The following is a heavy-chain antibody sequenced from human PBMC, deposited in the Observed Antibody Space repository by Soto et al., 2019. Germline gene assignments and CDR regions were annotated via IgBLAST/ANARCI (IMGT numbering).Heavy chain of an antibody. CDR3: AREYRAGIAARPGFSDWFDP. J-gene: IGHJ5*02. Sequence: SETLSLTCTVSGGSISSYYWSWIRQPPGKGLEWIGYIYYSGSTNYNPSLKSRVTISVDTSKNQFPLKLSSVTAADTAVYYCAREYRAGIAARPGFSDWFDPWGQGTLVTVSS. CDR2: IYYSGST. CDR1: GGSISSYY. D-gene: IGHD6-6*01. V-gene: IGHV4-59*01.